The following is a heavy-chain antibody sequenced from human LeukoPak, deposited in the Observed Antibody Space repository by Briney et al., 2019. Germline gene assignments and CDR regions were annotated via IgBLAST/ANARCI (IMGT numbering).Heavy chain of an antibody. D-gene: IGHD3-22*01. Sequence: GGSLRLSCAASGFTFSSYTMSWVRQAPGKGLEWVAVISYDGSNKYYADSVKGRFTISRDNSKNTLYLQMNSLRAEDTAVYYCARDRWYYYDSSDYYHDAFDIWGQGTMVTVSS. CDR2: ISYDGSNK. CDR1: GFTFSSYT. CDR3: ARDRWYYYDSSDYYHDAFDI. J-gene: IGHJ3*02. V-gene: IGHV3-30*04.